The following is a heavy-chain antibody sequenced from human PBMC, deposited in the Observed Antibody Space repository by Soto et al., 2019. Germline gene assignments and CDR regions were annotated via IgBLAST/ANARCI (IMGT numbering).Heavy chain of an antibody. V-gene: IGHV3-30*03. Sequence: QVQLVESGGGVVQPGRSLRLSCAASGFTFSSYGMHWVRQAPGKGLEWVALISSDGSNKYYADSVKGRFTISRDNSKXXXXXXXXXXXXXXXXXXXXXXXXXXXXXGSGPFDYWGQGTLVTVSS. CDR2: ISSDGSNK. D-gene: IGHD3-10*01. CDR3: XXXXXXXXXGSGPFDY. J-gene: IGHJ4*02. CDR1: GFTFSSYG.